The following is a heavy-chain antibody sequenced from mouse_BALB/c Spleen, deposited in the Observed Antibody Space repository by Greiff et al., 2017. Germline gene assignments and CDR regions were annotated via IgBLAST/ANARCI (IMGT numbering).Heavy chain of an antibody. V-gene: IGHV5-12-2*01. CDR1: GFTFSSYT. CDR3: ARHGYYRYDGRGYYAMDY. J-gene: IGHJ4*01. CDR2: ISNGGGST. D-gene: IGHD2-14*01. Sequence: EVKLVESGGGLVQPGGSLKLSCAASGFTFSSYTMSWVRQTPEKRLEWVAYISNGGGSTYYPDTVKGRFTISRDNAKNTLYLQMSSLKSEDTAMYYCARHGYYRYDGRGYYAMDYWGQGTSVTVSS.